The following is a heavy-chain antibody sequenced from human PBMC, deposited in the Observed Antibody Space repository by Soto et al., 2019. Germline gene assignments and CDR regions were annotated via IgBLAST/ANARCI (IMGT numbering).Heavy chain of an antibody. V-gene: IGHV1-46*01. CDR3: ARDNNFWSGYYYYDMDV. D-gene: IGHD3-3*01. Sequence: ASVKVSCKASGYTFTSYYMHWVRQAPGQGLEWMGIINPSGGSTSYAQKFQGRVTMTRDTSTSTVYMELSSLRSEDTAVYYCARDNNFWSGYYYYDMDVWGQGTTVTVSS. J-gene: IGHJ6*02. CDR2: INPSGGST. CDR1: GYTFTSYY.